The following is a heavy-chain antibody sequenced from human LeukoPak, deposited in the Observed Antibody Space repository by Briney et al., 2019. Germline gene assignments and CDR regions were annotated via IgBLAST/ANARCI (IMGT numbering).Heavy chain of an antibody. Sequence: GGSLRLSCAASGFTFSSYGMHWVRQAPGKGLEWVAVIWYDGSNKHYADSVKGRFTISRDNSKNTLYLQMNSLRAEDTAVYYCAKDSMDTAMVALAFDIWGQGTMVTVSS. D-gene: IGHD5-18*01. CDR1: GFTFSSYG. CDR3: AKDSMDTAMVALAFDI. CDR2: IWYDGSNK. J-gene: IGHJ3*02. V-gene: IGHV3-33*06.